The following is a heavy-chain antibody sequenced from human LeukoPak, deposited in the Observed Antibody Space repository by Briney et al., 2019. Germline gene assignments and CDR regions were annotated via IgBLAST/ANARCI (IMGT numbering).Heavy chain of an antibody. CDR3: AKAPVTSCRSVYCYPFDS. CDR1: GFTFSTFA. D-gene: IGHD3-22*01. J-gene: IGHJ4*02. V-gene: IGHV3-23*01. Sequence: GGSLRLSCAASGFTFSTFAMIWVRQPPGKGLEWVSSIFPSGGEIHYAASVRGRFTISRDNSKNTLYLQMNSLRAEDAAVYYCAKAPVTSCRSVYCYPFDSWGQGTLVTVSS. CDR2: IFPSGGEI.